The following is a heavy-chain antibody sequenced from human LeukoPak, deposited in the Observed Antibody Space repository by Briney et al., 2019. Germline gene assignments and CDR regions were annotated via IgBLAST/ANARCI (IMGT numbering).Heavy chain of an antibody. D-gene: IGHD3-22*01. Sequence: GGSLRLSCAASGFTFSDYYMSWIRQAPGKGLEWLSYIISSGTTIYYADSVKGRFTVSRDNAKNSLHLQTNSLRAEDTAVYYCARHSSGWSFDYWGQGTLVTVSS. CDR3: ARHSSGWSFDY. J-gene: IGHJ4*02. CDR2: IISSGTTI. CDR1: GFTFSDYY. V-gene: IGHV3-11*04.